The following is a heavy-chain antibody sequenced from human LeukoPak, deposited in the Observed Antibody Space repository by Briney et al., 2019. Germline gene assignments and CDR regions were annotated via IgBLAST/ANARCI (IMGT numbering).Heavy chain of an antibody. CDR3: AKASGSGFFDF. CDR1: GFTFSSYA. CDR2: ISGSDGRT. D-gene: IGHD6-19*01. Sequence: GGSLRLSCAASGFTFSSYAMSWVRQAPGKGLEWVSAISGSDGRTYYADSVKGRFTISRDNSKSTLYLQMNSLRAEDTAVYYCAKASGSGFFDFWGQGALVTVSS. J-gene: IGHJ4*02. V-gene: IGHV3-23*01.